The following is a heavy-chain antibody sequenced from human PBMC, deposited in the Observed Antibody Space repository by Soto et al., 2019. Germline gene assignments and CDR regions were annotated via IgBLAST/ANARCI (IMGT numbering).Heavy chain of an antibody. J-gene: IGHJ6*02. Sequence: GGSLRLSCAASGFTFSSYSMNWVRQALGKGLEWVSYISSSSSTIYYADSVKGRFTISRDNAKNSLYLQMNSLRDEDTAVYYCAREGGGIHDILTHYYYYGMDVWGQGTTVTV. CDR3: AREGGGIHDILTHYYYYGMDV. D-gene: IGHD3-9*01. V-gene: IGHV3-48*02. CDR1: GFTFSSYS. CDR2: ISSSSSTI.